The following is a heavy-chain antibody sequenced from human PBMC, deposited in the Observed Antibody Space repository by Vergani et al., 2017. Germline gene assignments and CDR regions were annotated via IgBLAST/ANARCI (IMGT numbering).Heavy chain of an antibody. CDR2: IRSDESRR. V-gene: IGHV3-30*02. D-gene: IGHD3-10*01. J-gene: IGHJ6*02. CDR1: GFTFNSYG. Sequence: QVQLVESGGGVVQPGGSLRLSCAASGFTFNSYGMHWVRQAPGKGLEWVASIRSDESRRYYGDSMEGPFTISRDHSKNTLYLQMKSLRPEDTAVYYCAKDGYYGSGSHGVGGGMDVWGQGTTVTVSS. CDR3: AKDGYYGSGSHGVGGGMDV.